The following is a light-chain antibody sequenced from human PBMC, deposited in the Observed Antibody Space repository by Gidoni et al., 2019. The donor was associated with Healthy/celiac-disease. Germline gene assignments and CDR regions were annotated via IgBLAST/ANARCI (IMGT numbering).Light chain of an antibody. J-gene: IGLJ1*01. CDR3: CSYAGSSYV. V-gene: IGLV2-11*01. CDR1: SSDVGGYNY. Sequence: QSALTQPRSVSGSPGKSVTISCTGTSSDVGGYNYVSWYQQHTGKAPKLRIYDVSKRPSGVPDRVSGSKSGNTASLTISGLQAEDEADYYCCSYAGSSYVFGTGTKVTVL. CDR2: DVS.